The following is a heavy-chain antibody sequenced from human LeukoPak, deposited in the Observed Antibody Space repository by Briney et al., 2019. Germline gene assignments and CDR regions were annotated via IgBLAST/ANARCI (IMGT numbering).Heavy chain of an antibody. CDR2: IKQDGSEK. CDR3: ARGLTTWYFDL. D-gene: IGHD4-11*01. Sequence: GGSLRLSCAASGFTFSSSWMGWVRQAPGKGLEWVANIKQDGSEKYYVDSVKGRVTISRDNDKNSLYLQMNSLRAEDTAVYYCARGLTTWYFDLWGRGTLVTVSS. V-gene: IGHV3-7*01. J-gene: IGHJ2*01. CDR1: GFTFSSSW.